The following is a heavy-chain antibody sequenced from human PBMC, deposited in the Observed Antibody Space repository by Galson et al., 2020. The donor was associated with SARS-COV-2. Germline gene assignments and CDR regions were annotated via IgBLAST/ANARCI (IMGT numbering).Heavy chain of an antibody. CDR3: ARVESKQPGRKRLQNNWFDP. CDR1: GYTFTSYD. Sequence: ASVKVSCKASGYTFTSYDINWVRQATGQGLEWMGWMNPNSGNTGYAQKFQGRVTMTRNTSISTAYMELSSLRSEDTAVYHCARVESKQPGRKRLQNNWFDPWGQGTLVTVSS. J-gene: IGHJ5*02. D-gene: IGHD1-1*01. V-gene: IGHV1-8*01. CDR2: MNPNSGNT.